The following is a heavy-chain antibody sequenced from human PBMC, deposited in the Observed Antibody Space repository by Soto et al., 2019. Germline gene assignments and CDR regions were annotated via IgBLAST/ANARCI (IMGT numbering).Heavy chain of an antibody. D-gene: IGHD3-9*01. CDR2: IYFSGST. Sequence: PSETLSLTCTVSGGSISSSSYYWGWIRQPPGKGLEWIGSIYFSGSTSYNPSLKSRVSISVDTSKNQFSLKLNSVTAADTAVYYCARFEGYYDILTAYYTNYYFDYWGQGALVTVSS. J-gene: IGHJ4*02. CDR1: GGSISSSSYY. V-gene: IGHV4-39*01. CDR3: ARFEGYYDILTAYYTNYYFDY.